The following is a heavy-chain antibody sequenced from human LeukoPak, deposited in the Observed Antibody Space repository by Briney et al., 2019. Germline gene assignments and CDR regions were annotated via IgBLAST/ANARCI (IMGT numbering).Heavy chain of an antibody. Sequence: PGRSLRLSCAASGFTFSSYGMHWVRQAPGKGLEWVAVIWYDGSNKYYADSVKGRFTISRDNSKNTLYLQMNSLRAEDTAVYDCARVPAMVRGGGHFDYWGQGTLVTVSS. J-gene: IGHJ4*02. CDR3: ARVPAMVRGGGHFDY. CDR2: IWYDGSNK. CDR1: GFTFSSYG. V-gene: IGHV3-33*01. D-gene: IGHD3-10*01.